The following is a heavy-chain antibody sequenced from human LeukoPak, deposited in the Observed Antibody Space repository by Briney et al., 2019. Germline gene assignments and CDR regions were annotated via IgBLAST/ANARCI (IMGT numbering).Heavy chain of an antibody. J-gene: IGHJ4*02. D-gene: IGHD2-21*02. CDR1: EFTFSRYW. Sequence: GGSLRLSCAASEFTFSRYWMSWVRQAPGKGLEWVANIKQDGSEKYYVDSVKGRFTISRDNPKNSLYLQMNSLRAEDTAVYYCARDWVHCGGDCYGYWGQGTLVTVSS. CDR2: IKQDGSEK. CDR3: ARDWVHCGGDCYGY. V-gene: IGHV3-7*05.